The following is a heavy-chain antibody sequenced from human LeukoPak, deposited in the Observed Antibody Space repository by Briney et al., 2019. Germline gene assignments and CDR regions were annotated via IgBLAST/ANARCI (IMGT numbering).Heavy chain of an antibody. V-gene: IGHV3-48*03. D-gene: IGHD3-10*01. CDR1: GFTFGSYE. J-gene: IGHJ4*02. CDR3: ARSRNYYGSGYDY. Sequence: PGGSLRLSCAASGFTFGSYEMNWVRQAPGEGLEWVSYISNGGSTIYYADSVKGRFTISRDNAKNSLYLQMNSLRAEDTAVYFCARSRNYYGSGYDYWGQGTLVTVSS. CDR2: ISNGGSTI.